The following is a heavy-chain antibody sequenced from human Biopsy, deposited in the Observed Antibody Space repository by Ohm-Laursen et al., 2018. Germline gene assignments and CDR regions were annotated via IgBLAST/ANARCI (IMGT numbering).Heavy chain of an antibody. CDR3: TTYDNSGDYRDY. D-gene: IGHD4-23*01. CDR1: GFTFGDSA. J-gene: IGHJ4*02. CDR2: ISSNVNNYAT. V-gene: IGHV3-73*01. Sequence: SLRLSCAASGFTFGDSAMHWVRQASGKGLEWIGRISSNVNNYATAYAASVTGRFTISRDDSKNTAYLQMNSLKTEDTAVYYCTTYDNSGDYRDYWGQGTQVTVSS.